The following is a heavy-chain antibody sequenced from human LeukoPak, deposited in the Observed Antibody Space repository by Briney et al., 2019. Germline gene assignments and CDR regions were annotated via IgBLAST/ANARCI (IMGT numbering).Heavy chain of an antibody. J-gene: IGHJ4*02. CDR1: GFTFSSYG. CDR2: ISYDGSNK. D-gene: IGHD5-24*01. V-gene: IGHV3-30*18. Sequence: GRSLRLSCAASGFTFSSYGMHWVRQAPGKGLEWVAVISYDGSNKYYADSVKGRFTISRDNSKNTLYLQMNSLRAEDTAVYYCAKDGSTDGYNWGYGGYWGQGTLVTVSS. CDR3: AKDGSTDGYNWGYGGY.